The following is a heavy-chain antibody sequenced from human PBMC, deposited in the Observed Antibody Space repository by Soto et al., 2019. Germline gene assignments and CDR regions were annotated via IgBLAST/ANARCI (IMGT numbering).Heavy chain of an antibody. J-gene: IGHJ4*02. CDR3: ARSPRYSSSWYDY. D-gene: IGHD6-13*01. V-gene: IGHV4-59*07. Sequence: SDTLSLSCTVSGGSISSYYWSWIRQPPGKGLEWIGYIYYSGSTNYNPSLKSRVTISVDTSKNQFSLKLSSVTAADTAVYYCARSPRYSSSWYDYWGQGALVTVSS. CDR1: GGSISSYY. CDR2: IYYSGST.